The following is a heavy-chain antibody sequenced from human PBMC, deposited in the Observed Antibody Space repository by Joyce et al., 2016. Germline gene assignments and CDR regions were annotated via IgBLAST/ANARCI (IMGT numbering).Heavy chain of an antibody. D-gene: IGHD3-16*01. CDR3: VIDRLRFGEMTWFDP. CDR2: ITYNTKTQ. CDR1: GFTFSDYD. V-gene: IGHV3-30*04. Sequence: QVRLEESGGGVVQPGESLRLSCADSGFTFSDYDMHWVRQAPGKGLECVAVITYNTKTQNNSDSVKGRFTITRDISSSTLYLQMNRLRTEDTAVYYCVIDRLRFGEMTWFDPWGQGVLATVS. J-gene: IGHJ5*02.